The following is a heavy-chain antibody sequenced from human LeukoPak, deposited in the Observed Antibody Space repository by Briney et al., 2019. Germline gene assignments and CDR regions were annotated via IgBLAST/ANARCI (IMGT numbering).Heavy chain of an antibody. D-gene: IGHD6-19*01. CDR1: GFTFSSDA. CDR2: SIGSGGGT. Sequence: PGGSLRPSCAASGFTFSSDAMSWVRQAPGQGLEWGSSSIGSGGGTYYADSVKGRFTISRDNSKNTLYLQMNSLRDEHTAVYYCAKDRVPYSSGWYDYWGQGNLVTVSS. J-gene: IGHJ4*02. V-gene: IGHV3-23*01. CDR3: AKDRVPYSSGWYDY.